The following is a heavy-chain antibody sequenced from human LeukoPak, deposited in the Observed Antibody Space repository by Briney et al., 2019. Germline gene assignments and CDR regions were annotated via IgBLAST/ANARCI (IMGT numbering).Heavy chain of an antibody. CDR2: ISGSGANT. Sequence: GGSLRLSCVASRFTFSSYAVNWVRRAPGKGLEWVSAISGSGANTYYADSVKGRFTISRDNSKNTLYLQMNSLRAEDTALYYCAKGVATVSPRYFDYWGRGTQVTVSS. CDR1: RFTFSSYA. V-gene: IGHV3-23*01. D-gene: IGHD2-21*02. J-gene: IGHJ4*02. CDR3: AKGVATVSPRYFDY.